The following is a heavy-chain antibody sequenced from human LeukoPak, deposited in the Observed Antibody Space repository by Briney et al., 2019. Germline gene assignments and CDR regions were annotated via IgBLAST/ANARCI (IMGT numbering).Heavy chain of an antibody. CDR2: IYHSGST. CDR1: GYSISSGYY. D-gene: IGHD3-22*01. V-gene: IGHV4-38-2*02. CDR3: ARYDYYDSREGSFDY. Sequence: KTSETLSLTCTVSGYSISSGYYWGWIRPPPGKGLEWIGSIYHSGSTYYNPSLKSRVTISVDTSKNQFSLKLSSVTAADTAVYYCARYDYYDSREGSFDYWGQGTLVTVSS. J-gene: IGHJ4*02.